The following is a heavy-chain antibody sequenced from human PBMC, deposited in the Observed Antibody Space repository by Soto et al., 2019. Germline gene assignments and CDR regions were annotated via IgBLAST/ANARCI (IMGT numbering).Heavy chain of an antibody. CDR3: AREYYDFWSGYYTGHYYYYYMDV. CDR2: ISAYNGNT. V-gene: IGHV1-18*01. CDR1: GYTFTSYG. D-gene: IGHD3-3*01. J-gene: IGHJ6*03. Sequence: SVKVSCKASGYTFTSYGISWVRQAPGQGLEWMGWISAYNGNTNYAQKLQGRVTMTTDTSTSTVYMELRSLRSDDTAVYYCAREYYDFWSGYYTGHYYYYYMDVWGKGTTVTVSS.